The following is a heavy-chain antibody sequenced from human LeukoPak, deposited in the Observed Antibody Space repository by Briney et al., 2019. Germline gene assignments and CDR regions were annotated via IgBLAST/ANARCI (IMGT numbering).Heavy chain of an antibody. CDR3: ARSVTGGYCRGSTCYRPPGDSYDI. CDR1: GYNFTTYW. V-gene: IGHV5-51*01. Sequence: TGESLKISCKGSGYNFTTYWIGWVRQMPGKGLEWMGIIYPGDSDTIYRPSFGGHVTISADKSISTAYLQWSSLKASDTAMYHCARSVTGGYCRGSTCYRPPGDSYDIWGQGTMVTVSS. CDR2: IYPGDSDT. D-gene: IGHD2-2*01. J-gene: IGHJ3*02.